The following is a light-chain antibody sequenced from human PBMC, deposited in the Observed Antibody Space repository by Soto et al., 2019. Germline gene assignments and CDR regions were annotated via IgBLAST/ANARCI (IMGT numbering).Light chain of an antibody. J-gene: IGLJ2*01. CDR1: NVGSRS. CDR2: YDS. CDR3: QVWEATGDQVV. V-gene: IGLV3-21*01. Sequence: YELTQPPSVSVAPGETARISCGGNNVGSRSVHWYQQKPGQAPFLVIYYDSDRPSGIPERFSGSISGNTATLIISSVEAGDEADYYCQVWEATGDQVVFGGGTKLTVL.